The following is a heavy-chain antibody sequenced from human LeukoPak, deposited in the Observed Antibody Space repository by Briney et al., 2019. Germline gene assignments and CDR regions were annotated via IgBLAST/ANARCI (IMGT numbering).Heavy chain of an antibody. CDR1: GYTFTGYY. Sequence: APVKVSCKASGYTFTGYYMHCVRQAPGQGLEWMGWINPNTGGTNYAQKFQGRVTMTRDTSISTAYMELSRLTSDDTAFYYCARGGVAAAGPYAFDIWGQGTMVTVSS. CDR2: INPNTGGT. CDR3: ARGGVAAAGPYAFDI. V-gene: IGHV1-2*02. J-gene: IGHJ3*02. D-gene: IGHD6-13*01.